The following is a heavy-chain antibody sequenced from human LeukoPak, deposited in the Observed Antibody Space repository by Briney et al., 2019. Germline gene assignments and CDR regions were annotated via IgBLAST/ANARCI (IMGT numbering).Heavy chain of an antibody. J-gene: IGHJ4*02. V-gene: IGHV3-7*03. CDR1: GFTFSDYW. Sequence: GGSLRLSCAASGFTFSDYWMSWVRQAPGKGLEWVANIKEDGSEKYYVDSVKGRFTISRVNAKNSLYLQMSSLRAEDTAVYYCARRYFDYWGQGTLVTVSS. CDR3: ARRYFDY. CDR2: IKEDGSEK.